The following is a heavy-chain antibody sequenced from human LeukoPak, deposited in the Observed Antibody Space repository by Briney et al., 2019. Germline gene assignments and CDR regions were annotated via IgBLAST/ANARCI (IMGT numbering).Heavy chain of an antibody. D-gene: IGHD2-21*01. CDR3: ERDGPGDSDYYYYYMDV. J-gene: IGHJ6*03. Sequence: GSSVKVSCKSSGGTFSSYTISWVRQAPGQGLEWMGGIIPIFGTANYAQKLQGRVTMTTDTSTSTDYLELRSLRSDDTAVYYCERDGPGDSDYYYYYMDVWGKGATVIVSS. CDR2: IIPIFGTA. CDR1: GGTFSSYT. V-gene: IGHV1-69*05.